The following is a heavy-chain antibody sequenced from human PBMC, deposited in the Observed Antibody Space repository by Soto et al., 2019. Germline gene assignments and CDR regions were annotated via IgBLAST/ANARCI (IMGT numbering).Heavy chain of an antibody. CDR2: IYYSGST. CDR1: GGSMSSGGYY. J-gene: IGHJ3*02. V-gene: IGHV4-31*02. CDR3: ARDDPRIAVAGNDAFDI. Sequence: SETRSLTISVSGGSMSSGGYYSSWIRQHPGKGLEWIGYIYYSGSTYYNPSLKSRVTISVDTSKNQFSLKLSSVTAADTAVYYCARDDPRIAVAGNDAFDIWGQGTMVTVSS. D-gene: IGHD6-19*01.